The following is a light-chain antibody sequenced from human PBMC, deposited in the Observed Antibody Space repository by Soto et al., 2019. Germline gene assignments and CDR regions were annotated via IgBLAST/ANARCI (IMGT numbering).Light chain of an antibody. CDR2: DAS. Sequence: EIVMTQSPATLSVSTGETATLSCRASQSVNSNLAWYQQKPGQAPRLLISDASTRAASLPARFSGSGSGTEFTLTISSLQSEDFAVYFCQQSNNWPKTFGQGTKMDIK. J-gene: IGKJ1*01. CDR1: QSVNSN. CDR3: QQSNNWPKT. V-gene: IGKV3-15*01.